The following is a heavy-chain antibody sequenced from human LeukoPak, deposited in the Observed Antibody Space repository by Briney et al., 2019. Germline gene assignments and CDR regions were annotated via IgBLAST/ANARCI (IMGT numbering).Heavy chain of an antibody. V-gene: IGHV1-58*01. CDR2: IVVGSGNT. CDR1: GFTFTSSA. D-gene: IGHD2-2*01. CDR3: AAVYCSSTSCYGAFDI. J-gene: IGHJ3*02. Sequence: SVKVSCKASGFTFTSSAVQWVRQARGQRLEWIGWIVVGSGNTNYAQKFQERVTITRDMSTSTAYMELSSLRSEDTAVYYCAAVYCSSTSCYGAFDIWGQGTMVTVSS.